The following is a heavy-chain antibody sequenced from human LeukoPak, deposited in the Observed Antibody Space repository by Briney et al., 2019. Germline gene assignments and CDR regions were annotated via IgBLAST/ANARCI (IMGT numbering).Heavy chain of an antibody. Sequence: GGSLRLSCAASGFTFSTYSINWIRQAPGKGLEWVSYINSVSGTISYADSVKGRSTISSDNAKNSLYLQMNSLRVEDTAVYYCARDFKYAFDFWGQGTMVTVSS. CDR3: ARDFKYAFDF. CDR2: INSVSGTI. V-gene: IGHV3-48*01. CDR1: GFTFSTYS. J-gene: IGHJ3*01.